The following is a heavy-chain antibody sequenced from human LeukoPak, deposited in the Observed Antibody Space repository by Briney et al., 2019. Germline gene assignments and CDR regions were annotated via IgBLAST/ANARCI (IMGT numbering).Heavy chain of an antibody. J-gene: IGHJ6*02. CDR2: IYTSGST. CDR1: GGSISSYY. D-gene: IGHD6-6*01. V-gene: IGHV4-4*07. CDR3: ARAGYLSSSSSGFYGMDV. Sequence: PSETLSLTCTVSGGSISSYYWSWIRQPAGKGLEWIGRIYTSGSTNYNPSLKSRVTMSVDTSKNQFSLKLSSVTAADTAVYYRARAGYLSSSSSGFYGMDVWGQGTTVTVSS.